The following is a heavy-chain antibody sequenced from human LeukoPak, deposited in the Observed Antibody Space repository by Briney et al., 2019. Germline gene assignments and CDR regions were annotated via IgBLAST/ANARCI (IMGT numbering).Heavy chain of an antibody. Sequence: GGSLRLSCAVSGFTFSSYAMIWVRQAPGKGLEWVSFISDSRRTIYYADSVKGRFTISRDNAQNSLFLQMSSLRDEDTAIYYCVRDRYAGSFDYCGQGTPVTVSS. CDR1: GFTFSSYA. V-gene: IGHV3-48*02. J-gene: IGHJ4*02. CDR2: ISDSRRTI. D-gene: IGHD4-23*01. CDR3: VRDRYAGSFDY.